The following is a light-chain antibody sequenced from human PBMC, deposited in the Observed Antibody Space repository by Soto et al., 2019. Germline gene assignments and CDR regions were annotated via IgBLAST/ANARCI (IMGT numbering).Light chain of an antibody. V-gene: IGKV1-5*01. CDR3: QRYTSYSRA. CDR2: DAY. J-gene: IGKJ1*01. CDR1: QSIRSW. Sequence: DIQMTQSPSILSASVGDRVTITCRASQSIRSWLAWYQQKPGKAPKLLIYDAYSLESGVPSRFSGRRSGTEFTLTIAGLRPDDFTTYYCQRYTSYSRAFGQGTKVDIK.